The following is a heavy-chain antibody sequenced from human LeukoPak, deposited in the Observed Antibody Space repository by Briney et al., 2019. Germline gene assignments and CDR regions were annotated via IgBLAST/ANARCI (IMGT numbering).Heavy chain of an antibody. CDR3: ARDFV. CDR2: IKEDGSEK. CDR1: GFTFSRYW. J-gene: IGHJ4*02. V-gene: IGHV3-7*01. Sequence: PGGSLRLSCAASGFTFSRYWMSWVRQAPGKGLEWVANIKEDGSEKYYVDSVKGRLTISRDNAKNSLYLQMNSLRAEDTAVYYCARDFVWGQGTLVTVSS.